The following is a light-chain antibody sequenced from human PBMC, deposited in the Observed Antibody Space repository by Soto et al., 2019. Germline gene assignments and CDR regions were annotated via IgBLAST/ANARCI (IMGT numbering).Light chain of an antibody. CDR2: DAS. J-gene: IGKJ3*01. CDR1: QSVSYY. V-gene: IGKV3-11*01. Sequence: EIVLTQSPATLSLSPGERATLSCRASQSVSYYLAWYQQKPGQAPRLLIYDASNRATSIPARFSGSGSGTDFTLTISSLEPEDFAVYYCQQRSNWPPRFTYGPGTKVDIK. CDR3: QQRSNWPPRFT.